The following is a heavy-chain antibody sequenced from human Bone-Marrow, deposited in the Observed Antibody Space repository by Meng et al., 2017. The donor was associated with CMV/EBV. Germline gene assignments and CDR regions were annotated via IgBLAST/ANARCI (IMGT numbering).Heavy chain of an antibody. Sequence: SLKISCAASGFTFDDYAMHWVRQAPGKGLEWVSGIIWNSGSIDYADSVKGRFTISRDNAKNSLYLQMNSLRAEDTALYYCARALRSSGPSWGQGTLVTVSS. CDR2: IIWNSGSI. CDR1: GFTFDDYA. V-gene: IGHV3-9*01. J-gene: IGHJ4*02. D-gene: IGHD6-19*01. CDR3: ARALRSSGPS.